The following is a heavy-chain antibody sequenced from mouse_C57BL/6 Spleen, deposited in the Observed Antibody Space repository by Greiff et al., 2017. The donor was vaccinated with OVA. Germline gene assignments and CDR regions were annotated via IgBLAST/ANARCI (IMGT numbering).Heavy chain of an antibody. CDR2: IYPGDGDT. CDR1: GYAFSSSW. Sequence: QVQLQQSGPELVKPGASVKISCKASGYAFSSSWMNWVKQRPGKGLEWIGRIYPGDGDTNYNGKFKGKATLTADKSSSTAYMQLSSLTSEDSAVYFCARSLPYRAMDDWGQGTSVTVSS. CDR3: ARSLPYRAMDD. D-gene: IGHD2-12*01. J-gene: IGHJ4*01. V-gene: IGHV1-82*01.